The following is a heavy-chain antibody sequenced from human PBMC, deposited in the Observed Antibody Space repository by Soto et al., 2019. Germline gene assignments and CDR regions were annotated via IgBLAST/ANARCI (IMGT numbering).Heavy chain of an antibody. V-gene: IGHV3-7*01. CDR1: GFTFSSYW. CDR3: ARDRVVPATLYYYYGMDV. Sequence: GGSLRLSCAASGFTFSSYWMSWVRQAPGKGLEWVANIKQDGSEKYYVDSVKGRFTISRDNAKNSLYLQMNSLRAEDTAVYYCARDRVVPATLYYYYGMDVWGQGTTVTVSS. J-gene: IGHJ6*02. D-gene: IGHD2-21*02. CDR2: IKQDGSEK.